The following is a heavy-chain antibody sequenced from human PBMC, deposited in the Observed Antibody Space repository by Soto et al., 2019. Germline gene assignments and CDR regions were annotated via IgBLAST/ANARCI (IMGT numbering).Heavy chain of an antibody. V-gene: IGHV3-7*01. Sequence: EEQLVESGGGLVQPGGSLRLSCAPSGFTFRSSWMNWVRQAPGRGLEWVANIHPDGTATYHVDSVKGRFTISRDNAANSLYLQMTSLTVEDTAIYYCTRVSLLPVASYWGQGTLVTVS. D-gene: IGHD5-12*01. CDR3: TRVSLLPVASY. CDR2: IHPDGTAT. CDR1: GFTFRSSW. J-gene: IGHJ4*02.